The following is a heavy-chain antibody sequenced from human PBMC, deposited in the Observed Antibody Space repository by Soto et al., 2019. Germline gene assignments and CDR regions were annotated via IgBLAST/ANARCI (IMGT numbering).Heavy chain of an antibody. CDR1: GYTLTELS. V-gene: IGHV1-24*01. J-gene: IGHJ6*02. Sequence: GASVKVSCKVSGYTLTELSMHWVRQAPGKGLEWMGGFDPEDGETIYAQKFQGRVTMTEDTSTDTAYMELSSLRSEDTAVYYCATVPTRAYYYGMDVWGQGTTVTVSS. D-gene: IGHD3-16*01. CDR3: ATVPTRAYYYGMDV. CDR2: FDPEDGET.